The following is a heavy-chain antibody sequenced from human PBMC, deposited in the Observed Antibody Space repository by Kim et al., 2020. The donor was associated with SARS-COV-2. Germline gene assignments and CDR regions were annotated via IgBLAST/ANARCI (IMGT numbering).Heavy chain of an antibody. CDR3: AKDLRTGHTSSWPYCYYYYGMDV. V-gene: IGHV3-23*01. Sequence: GGSLRLSCAASGFTFSSYAMSWVRQAPGKGLEWVSAISGGGGTTYYADSVKGRFTISRDNSKNTLYLQMNSLRAEDTAVYYCAKDLRTGHTSSWPYCYYYYGMDVWGQGTTGTVSS. CDR1: GFTFSSYA. J-gene: IGHJ6*02. CDR2: ISGGGGTT. D-gene: IGHD6-13*01.